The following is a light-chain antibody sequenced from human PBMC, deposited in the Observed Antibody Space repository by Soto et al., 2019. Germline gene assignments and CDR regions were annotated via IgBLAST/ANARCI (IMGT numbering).Light chain of an antibody. V-gene: IGKV3-11*01. Sequence: IVLTQSAGTLSLSPKGRAILSRRASQSIHTSLAWYQQKSGKPPRLVIYDSTLRANGVPDRFGGSRSGTEFTLTINSLEPEDCAVYYCQQRNVWPPISFGQGTRLEIK. CDR3: QQRNVWPPIS. CDR2: DST. J-gene: IGKJ5*01. CDR1: QSIHTS.